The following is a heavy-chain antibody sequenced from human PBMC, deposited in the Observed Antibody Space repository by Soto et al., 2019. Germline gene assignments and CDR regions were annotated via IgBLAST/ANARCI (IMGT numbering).Heavy chain of an antibody. J-gene: IGHJ6*03. CDR2: ISGSGGST. V-gene: IGHV3-23*01. CDR1: GFTFSSYA. Sequence: GGSLRLSCAASGFTFSSYAMSWVRQAPGKGLEWVSAISGSGGSTYYADSVKGRFTISRDNSKNTLYLQMNSLRAEDTAVYYCAKDLGGYDPSYYYYMDVWGKGTTVTVSS. D-gene: IGHD5-12*01. CDR3: AKDLGGYDPSYYYYMDV.